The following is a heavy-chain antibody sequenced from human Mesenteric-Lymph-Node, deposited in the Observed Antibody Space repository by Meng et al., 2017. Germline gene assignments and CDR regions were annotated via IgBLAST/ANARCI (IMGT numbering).Heavy chain of an antibody. CDR3: ARPRGGYDSSGYRNWYFDL. D-gene: IGHD3-22*01. J-gene: IGHJ2*01. CDR1: GGSISSGGYY. V-gene: IGHV4-31*01. CDR2: TYPGDSDT. Sequence: QVQLGESGPCLVKPSQALSSTCTVSGGSISSGGYYWSWIRQHPGKGLEWIGYTYPGDSDTRYSPSFQGQVTISADKSISTAYLQWSSLKASDTAMYYCARPRGGYDSSGYRNWYFDLWGRGTLVTVSS.